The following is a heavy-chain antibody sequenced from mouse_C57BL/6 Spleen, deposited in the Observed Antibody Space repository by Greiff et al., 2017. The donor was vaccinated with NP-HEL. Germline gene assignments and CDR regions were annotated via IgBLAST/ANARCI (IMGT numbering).Heavy chain of an antibody. D-gene: IGHD4-1*01. CDR3: ARDGGTRYFDV. J-gene: IGHJ1*03. V-gene: IGHV5-4*01. Sequence: DVMLVESGGGLVKPGGSLKLSCAASGFTFSSYAMSWVRQTPEKRLEWVATISDGGSYTYYPDNVKGRFTISRDNAKNNLYLQMSHLKSEDTAMYYCARDGGTRYFDVWGTGTTVTVSS. CDR2: ISDGGSYT. CDR1: GFTFSSYA.